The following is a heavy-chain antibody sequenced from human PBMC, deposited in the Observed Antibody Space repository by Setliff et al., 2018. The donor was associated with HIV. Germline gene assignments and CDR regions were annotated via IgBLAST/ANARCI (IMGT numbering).Heavy chain of an antibody. J-gene: IGHJ3*01. V-gene: IGHV3-23*01. Sequence: GGSLRLSCATSGFSFGNLAMSWVRQVPGKGLEWVSSISRRGVNSYYADSVKGRFIISRDNSKNTLYLQMSNLRDEDTDMYYCAKDAGLPTMIIGAVAFDVWGKGTMVTVSS. CDR1: GFSFGNLA. D-gene: IGHD3-22*01. CDR2: ISRRGVNS. CDR3: AKDAGLPTMIIGAVAFDV.